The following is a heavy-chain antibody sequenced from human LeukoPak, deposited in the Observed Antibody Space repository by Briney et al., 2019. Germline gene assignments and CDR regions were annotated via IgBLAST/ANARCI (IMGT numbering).Heavy chain of an antibody. Sequence: GRSLRLSCAASGFTFTSYSVNWVRQAPGKGLEWVSTIRGGGGSTYYADSVKGRFTISRDNSKNTLYLQVNSLRAEDTAVYYCAKGGKWDVTPFDYWGQGTLVTVSS. V-gene: IGHV3-23*01. D-gene: IGHD1-26*01. CDR2: IRGGGGST. CDR1: GFTFTSYS. CDR3: AKGGKWDVTPFDY. J-gene: IGHJ4*02.